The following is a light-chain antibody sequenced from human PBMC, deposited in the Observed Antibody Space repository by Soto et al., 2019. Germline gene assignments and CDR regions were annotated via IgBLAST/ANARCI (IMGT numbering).Light chain of an antibody. CDR1: QSVNSNF. CDR2: GAS. CDR3: QQSHSIPIS. V-gene: IGKV3-20*01. Sequence: EVVLTQSPGTLSLSPGERATLSCRTSQSVNSNFLSWFQQKPGQPPRLLLYGASRRAAGTPDRFSGSGSATDFTLIISRLEPEDFATYYCQQSHSIPISFGPGTKVDIK. J-gene: IGKJ3*01.